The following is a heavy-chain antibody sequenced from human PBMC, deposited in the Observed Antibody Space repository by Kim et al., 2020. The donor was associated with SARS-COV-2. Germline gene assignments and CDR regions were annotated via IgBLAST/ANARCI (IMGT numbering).Heavy chain of an antibody. CDR2: IYYSGST. D-gene: IGHD6-19*01. CDR1: GGSISSYY. Sequence: SETLSLTCTVSGGSISSYYWSWIRQPPGKGLEWIGYIYYSGSTNYNPSLKSRVTISVDTSKNQFSLKLSSVTAADTAVYYCARDGHSSGGFDYWGQGTLVTVSS. V-gene: IGHV4-59*01. CDR3: ARDGHSSGGFDY. J-gene: IGHJ4*02.